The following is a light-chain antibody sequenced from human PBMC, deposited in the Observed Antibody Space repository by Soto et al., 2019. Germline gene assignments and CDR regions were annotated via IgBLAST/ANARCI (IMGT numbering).Light chain of an antibody. V-gene: IGKV1-39*01. J-gene: IGKJ5*01. CDR3: QQSYSTPLVT. CDR2: AAS. CDR1: QSISSY. Sequence: DIQMTQSPSSLSASVGDRVTITCRASQSISSYLNWYQQKPGKAPKLLIYAASSLQSVVPSRFSGSGSGTDFTLTISSLQPEDFVTYYCQQSYSTPLVTFGQGTRREIK.